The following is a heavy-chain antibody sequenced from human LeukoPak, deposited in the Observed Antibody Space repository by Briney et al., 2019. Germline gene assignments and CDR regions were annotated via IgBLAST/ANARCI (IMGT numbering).Heavy chain of an antibody. CDR1: GFTFSSYA. Sequence: PGGSLRLSCAASGFTFSSYAMSWVRQAPGKGLEWVSAISGSGGSTYYADSVKGRFTISRDNSKNTLYLQMNSLRAEDTAVYYCAKGPHFMYYYDSSAGGTPFDYWGQGTLVTVSS. CDR3: AKGPHFMYYYDSSAGGTPFDY. CDR2: ISGSGGST. J-gene: IGHJ4*02. V-gene: IGHV3-23*01. D-gene: IGHD3-22*01.